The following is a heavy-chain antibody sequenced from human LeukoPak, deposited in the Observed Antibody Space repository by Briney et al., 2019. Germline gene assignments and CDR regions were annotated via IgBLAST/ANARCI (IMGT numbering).Heavy chain of an antibody. CDR3: AKDRFIAATYYYYYGMDV. V-gene: IGHV3-30*18. J-gene: IGHJ6*02. CDR1: GFTFSSYG. CDR2: ISYDGSNK. D-gene: IGHD6-13*01. Sequence: PGRSLRLSCAASGFTFSSYGMHWVRQAPGKGLEWVAVISYDGSNKYYAHSVKGRSTISRDNSKNTLYLQMNSLRAEDTAVYYCAKDRFIAATYYYYYGMDVWGQGTTVTVSS.